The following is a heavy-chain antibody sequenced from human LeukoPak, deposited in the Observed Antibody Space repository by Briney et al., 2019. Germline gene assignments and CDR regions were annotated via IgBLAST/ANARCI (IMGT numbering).Heavy chain of an antibody. CDR2: IYYSGST. CDR3: ARGEEYNSGTVHFDY. D-gene: IGHD3-10*01. J-gene: IGHJ4*02. V-gene: IGHV4-39*07. CDR1: GGSISSSNYY. Sequence: KPSETLSLTCTVSGGSISSSNYYWGWIRQPPGKGLEWIGSIYYSGSTNYNPTLKSRVTISVDKSKNQFSLRLTSVTAADTAVYYCARGEEYNSGTVHFDYWGQGILVTVSS.